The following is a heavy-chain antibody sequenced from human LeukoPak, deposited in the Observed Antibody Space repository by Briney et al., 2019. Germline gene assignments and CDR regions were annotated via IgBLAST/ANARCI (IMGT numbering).Heavy chain of an antibody. V-gene: IGHV3-15*01. CDR1: GFTFSNAW. CDR3: TTVGAYCGGDCYDY. J-gene: IGHJ4*02. Sequence: GGSLRLSCAASGFTFSNAWMSWVRQAPGKGLEWVGRIKSKTGGGTTDYAAPVKGRFTISRDDSKNTLYLQMNSLKTEDTAVYYCTTVGAYCGGDCYDYWGQGTLVTVSS. D-gene: IGHD2-21*01. CDR2: IKSKTGGGTT.